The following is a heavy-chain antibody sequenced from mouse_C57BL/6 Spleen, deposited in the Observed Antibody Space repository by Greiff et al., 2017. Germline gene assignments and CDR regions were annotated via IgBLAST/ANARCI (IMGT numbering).Heavy chain of an antibody. V-gene: IGHV10-1*01. Sequence: DAGGGLVQPKGSLKLSCAASGFSFNTYAMNWVRQAPGKGLEWVARIRSKSNNYATYYADSVKDRFTISRDDSESMLYLQMNNLKTEDTAMYYCVRHDGRSFDYWGQGTTLTVSS. D-gene: IGHD3-1*01. J-gene: IGHJ2*01. CDR1: GFSFNTYA. CDR2: IRSKSNNYAT. CDR3: VRHDGRSFDY.